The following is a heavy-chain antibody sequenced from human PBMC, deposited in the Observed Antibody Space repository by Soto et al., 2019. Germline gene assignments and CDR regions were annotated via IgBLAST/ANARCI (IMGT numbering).Heavy chain of an antibody. CDR1: GASISSYY. CDR3: ARAAYNVDY. CDR2: ISYSGST. V-gene: IGHV4-59*01. D-gene: IGHD1-1*01. Sequence: QVQLQESGPGLVKPSETLSLTCTVSGASISSYYWNWIRQPPGKGLEWIGYISYSGSTNYSPSLKSRVTISVDTSKNQFSLKLSSVTSADTAVYYCARAAYNVDYWGQGNLVTVSS. J-gene: IGHJ4*02.